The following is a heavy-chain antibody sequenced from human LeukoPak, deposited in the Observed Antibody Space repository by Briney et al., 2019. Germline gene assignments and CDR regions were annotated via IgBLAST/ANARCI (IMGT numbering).Heavy chain of an antibody. CDR2: ISYDGSNK. V-gene: IGHV3-30*04. Sequence: TGGSLRLSCAASGFTFSSYAMHRVRQAPGKGLEWVAVISYDGSNKYYADSVKGRFTISRDNSKNTLYLQMNSLRAEDTAVYYCARDSHYYDSSGYYSGYWGQGTLVTVSS. D-gene: IGHD3-22*01. CDR3: ARDSHYYDSSGYYSGY. CDR1: GFTFSSYA. J-gene: IGHJ4*02.